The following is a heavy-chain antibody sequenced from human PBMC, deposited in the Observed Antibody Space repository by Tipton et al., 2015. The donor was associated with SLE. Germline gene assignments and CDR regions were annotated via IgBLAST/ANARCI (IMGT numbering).Heavy chain of an antibody. CDR2: IYTSGST. CDR3: ARTSPPGGDMYGAALGQGIRLKRGAFDI. CDR1: GGSISSGSYY. D-gene: IGHD3-16*01. Sequence: TLSLTCTVSGGSISSGSYYWSWIRQPAGKGLEWIGRIYTSGSTNYNPSLKSRVTISVDTSKNQFSLKLSSVTAADTAVYYCARTSPPGGDMYGAALGQGIRLKRGAFDIWDQGTMVTVSS. J-gene: IGHJ3*02. V-gene: IGHV4-61*02.